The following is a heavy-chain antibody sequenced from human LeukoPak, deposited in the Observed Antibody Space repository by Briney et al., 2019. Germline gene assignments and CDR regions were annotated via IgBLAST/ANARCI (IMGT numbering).Heavy chain of an antibody. J-gene: IGHJ4*02. D-gene: IGHD4-11*01. CDR2: VHHSGSS. Sequence: SETLSLTCTVSGGSISSGGHYWSWIRQHPGKGLEWIGYVHHSGSSYYNPSLKSRAIISVDSSQNQLSLRLASVTAADTAVYYCARDSGYSNYDYFHYWGQGSLVTVSS. CDR1: GGSISSGGHY. V-gene: IGHV4-31*03. CDR3: ARDSGYSNYDYFHY.